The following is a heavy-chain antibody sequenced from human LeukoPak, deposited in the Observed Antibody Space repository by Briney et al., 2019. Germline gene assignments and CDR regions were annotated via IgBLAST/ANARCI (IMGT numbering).Heavy chain of an antibody. CDR2: INHSGNF. CDR1: SGSFSGYY. V-gene: IGHV4-34*01. Sequence: SETLSLTCAVSSGSFSGYYWSWIRQPPGRGLEWIGEINHSGNFNYNPSLKSRVTMSADTSSNQVSLKLKSVTAADTAVYYCATSVAGKYYYYYYMDVWGKGTTVTVSS. D-gene: IGHD6-19*01. J-gene: IGHJ6*03. CDR3: ATSVAGKYYYYYYMDV.